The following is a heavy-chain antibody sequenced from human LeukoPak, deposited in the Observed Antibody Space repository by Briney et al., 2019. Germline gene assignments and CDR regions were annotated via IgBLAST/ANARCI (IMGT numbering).Heavy chain of an antibody. J-gene: IGHJ4*02. CDR1: GYTFTDYY. CDR3: ARELPRWYFDY. D-gene: IGHD2-15*01. CDR2: INPNSGGT. V-gene: IGHV1-2*02. Sequence: ASVXVSCKASGYTFTDYYMHWVRQAPGQGLEWMGWINPNSGGTNYAQKFQGRVTMTRDTSISTAYMELSRLRTDDTAVYYCARELPRWYFDYWGQGTLVTVPS.